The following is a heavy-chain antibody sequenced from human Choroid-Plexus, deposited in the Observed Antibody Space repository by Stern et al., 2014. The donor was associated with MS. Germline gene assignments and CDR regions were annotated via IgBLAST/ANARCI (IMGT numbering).Heavy chain of an antibody. D-gene: IGHD2/OR15-2a*01. CDR2: VSYDGSNK. V-gene: IGHV3-30*18. J-gene: IGHJ5*02. CDR1: GFTFGSCA. CDR3: AKDRQYLTYFFDH. Sequence: VQLVESGGGVVQPGRPLRLSCVVSGFTFGSCAMHWVRQAPGKGLELVAGVSYDGSNKYYADSVKGRFTISRDNSQNTLYMQMSSLRPEDTAVYYCAKDRQYLTYFFDHWGQGSLVTVSS.